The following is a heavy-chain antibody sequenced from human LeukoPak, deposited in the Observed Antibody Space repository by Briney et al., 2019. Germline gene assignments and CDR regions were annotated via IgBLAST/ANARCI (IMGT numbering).Heavy chain of an antibody. Sequence: GGSLRLSCAASGFTFSRYSMNWVRQAPGKGLEWVSSISSSSSYIYYADSVKGRFTISRDNAKNSLYLQMNSLRAEDTAVYYCARLGGNSGEAADAFDIWGQGTMVTVSS. J-gene: IGHJ3*02. V-gene: IGHV3-21*01. CDR3: ARLGGNSGEAADAFDI. CDR2: ISSSSSYI. CDR1: GFTFSRYS. D-gene: IGHD4-23*01.